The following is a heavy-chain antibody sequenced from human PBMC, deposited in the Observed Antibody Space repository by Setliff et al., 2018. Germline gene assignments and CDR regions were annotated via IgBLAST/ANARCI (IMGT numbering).Heavy chain of an antibody. Sequence: PGESLKISCKASEYTFSDYWIGWVRQMPGKGLEWMGLIYPGDSDTRYSPSFQGQVTISADRSISTAYLEWSSLQASDTAMYYCARRADGYNDFFDSWGQGTLVTVSS. CDR2: IYPGDSDT. V-gene: IGHV5-51*01. CDR3: ARRADGYNDFFDS. CDR1: EYTFSDYW. D-gene: IGHD6-25*01. J-gene: IGHJ4*02.